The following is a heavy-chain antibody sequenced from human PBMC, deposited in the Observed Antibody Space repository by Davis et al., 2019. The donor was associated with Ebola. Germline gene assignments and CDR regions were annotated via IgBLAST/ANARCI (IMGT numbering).Heavy chain of an antibody. CDR1: GGSISGYY. Sequence: SETLSLTCIVSGGSISGYYWSWIRQPPGKGLEWVGYIHDGSANYHPSLKSRVTISVDTSKNQFSLKLTSVTAADTAVYYCARALGLRSGMDVWGQGTTVTVSS. CDR2: IHDGSA. J-gene: IGHJ6*02. D-gene: IGHD1-7*01. V-gene: IGHV4-4*09. CDR3: ARALGLRSGMDV.